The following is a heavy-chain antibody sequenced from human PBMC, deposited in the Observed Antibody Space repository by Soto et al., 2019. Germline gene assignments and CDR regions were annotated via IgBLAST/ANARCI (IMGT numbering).Heavy chain of an antibody. D-gene: IGHD2-8*01. Sequence: SVKVSCKASGFTFTSSAVQWVRQARGQRLEWIGWIVVGSGNTNYAQKFQERVTMTTDTSTTTAYMELRSLRSDDTAVYYCARDPYHVLMVNAPNLYGMDVWGQGTTVTVSS. V-gene: IGHV1-58*01. CDR2: IVVGSGNT. J-gene: IGHJ6*02. CDR3: ARDPYHVLMVNAPNLYGMDV. CDR1: GFTFTSSA.